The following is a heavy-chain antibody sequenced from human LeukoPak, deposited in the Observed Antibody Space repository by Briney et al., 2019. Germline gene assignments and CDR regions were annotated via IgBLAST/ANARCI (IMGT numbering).Heavy chain of an antibody. Sequence: SETLSLTCTVSGGSISSYYWSWIRQPAGKGLEWIGRIYTSGSTNYNPSLKSRVTMSVDTSKNQFSLKLSSVTAADTAVYYCARDLRGGSKVAFDIWGQGTMVTVSS. CDR3: ARDLRGGSKVAFDI. J-gene: IGHJ3*02. CDR2: IYTSGST. CDR1: GGSISSYY. D-gene: IGHD5/OR15-5a*01. V-gene: IGHV4-4*07.